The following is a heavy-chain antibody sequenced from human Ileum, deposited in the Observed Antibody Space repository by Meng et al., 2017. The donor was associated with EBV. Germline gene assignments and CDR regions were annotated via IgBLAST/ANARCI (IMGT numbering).Heavy chain of an antibody. D-gene: IGHD2-15*01. CDR2: ISSENYT. V-gene: IGHV3-30*03. J-gene: IGHJ4*02. CDR1: GLTFSRQI. Sequence: VEVGGSGGVGCQPGRSLRPSCVVSGLTFSRQIIHWIRQAPGEGLDWVSVISSENYTYYSDSVKGRFTITRDNSANTVYLQMDNLGPQDTALYFCTRQGQDLWGQGTLVTVSS. CDR3: TRQGQDL.